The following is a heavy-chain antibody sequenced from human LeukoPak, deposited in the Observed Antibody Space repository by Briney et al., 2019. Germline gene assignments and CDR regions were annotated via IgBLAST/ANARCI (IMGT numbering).Heavy chain of an antibody. V-gene: IGHV1-3*03. CDR1: GYTFTSYA. Sequence: ASVKVSCKASGYTFTSYAMHWVRQAPGQRLEWMGWINAGNGNTKYSQEFQGRVTITRDASASTAYMELSSLRSEDMAVYYCARSSGYGDYPYYFDYWGQGTLVTVSS. D-gene: IGHD4-17*01. CDR2: INAGNGNT. J-gene: IGHJ4*02. CDR3: ARSSGYGDYPYYFDY.